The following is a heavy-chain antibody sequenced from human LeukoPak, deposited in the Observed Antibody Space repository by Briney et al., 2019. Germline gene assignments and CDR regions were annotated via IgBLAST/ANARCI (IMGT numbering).Heavy chain of an antibody. CDR1: GFTFDDYA. V-gene: IGHV3-9*03. CDR2: ISWNSGSI. Sequence: HTGGSLRLSCAASGFTFDDYAMHWVRQAPGKGLEWVSGISWNSGSIGYADSVKGRFTISRDNAKNSLYLQMNSLRADDMAFYYCAKDKGPTAGTPHFDYWGQGTLVTVSS. J-gene: IGHJ4*02. CDR3: AKDKGPTAGTPHFDY. D-gene: IGHD6-13*01.